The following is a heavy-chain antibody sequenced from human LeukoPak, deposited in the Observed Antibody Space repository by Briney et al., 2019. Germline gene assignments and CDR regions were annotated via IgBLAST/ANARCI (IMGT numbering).Heavy chain of an antibody. CDR1: GFTFSSYE. Sequence: GGSLRLSCAASGFTFSSYEMNWVRQAPGKGLEWVSYISSSGSTIYYADSVKGRFTISRDNAKNSLYLQMNSLRAEDTAVYFCARESGDYGSADMPGYYYYMDVWAKGTTVIVSS. D-gene: IGHD3-10*01. J-gene: IGHJ6*03. V-gene: IGHV3-48*03. CDR2: ISSSGSTI. CDR3: ARESGDYGSADMPGYYYYMDV.